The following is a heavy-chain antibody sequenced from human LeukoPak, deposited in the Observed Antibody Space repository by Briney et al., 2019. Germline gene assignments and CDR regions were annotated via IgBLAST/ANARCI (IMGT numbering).Heavy chain of an antibody. Sequence: ASVKVSCKASGYTFTIYGISWVRRAPGQGLEWMGWISAYNGNTNYAQKLQGRVTMTTDTSTSTAYMELRSLRSDDTAVYYCAREGKYGYCSGGSCYSGSYYYMDVWGKGTTVTVSS. CDR2: ISAYNGNT. D-gene: IGHD2-15*01. CDR3: AREGKYGYCSGGSCYSGSYYYMDV. CDR1: GYTFTIYG. J-gene: IGHJ6*03. V-gene: IGHV1-18*01.